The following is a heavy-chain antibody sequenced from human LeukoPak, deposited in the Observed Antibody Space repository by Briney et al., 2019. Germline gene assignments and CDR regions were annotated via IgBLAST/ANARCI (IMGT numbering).Heavy chain of an antibody. CDR3: ARDPIAAPGIPDY. CDR2: INPNSGDT. J-gene: IGHJ4*02. Sequence: ASVKVSCKASGYTFTNYAISWVRQAPGQGLEWMGWINPNSGDTSYAQKFQGRVTMTRDTSISTVYMELSRLRSDDTAVYYCARDPIAAPGIPDYWGQGTLVTVSS. CDR1: GYTFTNYA. V-gene: IGHV1-2*02. D-gene: IGHD6-13*01.